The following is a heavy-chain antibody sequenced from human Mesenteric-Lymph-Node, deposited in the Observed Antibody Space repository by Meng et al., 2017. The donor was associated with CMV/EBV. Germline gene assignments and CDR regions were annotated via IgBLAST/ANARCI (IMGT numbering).Heavy chain of an antibody. D-gene: IGHD6-6*01. CDR1: GGTLSSYS. CDR2: IIPFYGLP. J-gene: IGHJ6*02. Sequence: SVKVSCKGSGGTLSSYSISWVRQAPGQGLEWMGGIIPFYGLPNYAQKFQCRVTITTDESTTTAYMELSSLRSEDTALYYCARAVIDARRGNYYGMDVWGQGTTVTVSS. V-gene: IGHV1-69*05. CDR3: ARAVIDARRGNYYGMDV.